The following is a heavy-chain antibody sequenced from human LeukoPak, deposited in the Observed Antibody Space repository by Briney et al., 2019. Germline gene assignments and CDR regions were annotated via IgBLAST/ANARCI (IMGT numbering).Heavy chain of an antibody. D-gene: IGHD4-17*01. CDR3: ARGKTGDYGVSCNWFDP. J-gene: IGHJ5*02. CDR1: GGSFSGYY. Sequence: SETLSLTCAVYGGSFSGYYWSWIRQPPGKGLEWIGEINHSGSTNYNPSLKSRVTISVHTSKNQFSLKLSSVTAADTAVYYCARGKTGDYGVSCNWFDPWGQGTLVTVSS. CDR2: INHSGST. V-gene: IGHV4-34*01.